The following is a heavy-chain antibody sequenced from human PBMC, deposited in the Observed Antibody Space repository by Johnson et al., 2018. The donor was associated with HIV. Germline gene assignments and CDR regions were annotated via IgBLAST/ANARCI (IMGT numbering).Heavy chain of an antibody. J-gene: IGHJ3*02. CDR3: AHLISWGIAVADAFDI. CDR2: ISYDGSNK. V-gene: IGHV3-30-3*01. D-gene: IGHD6-19*01. CDR1: GFTFSSYA. Sequence: QVQLVESGGGVVQPGRSLRLSCAASGFTFSSYAMHWVRQAPGKGLDWVAVISYDGSNKYYADSVKGRFTISRDNSKNTLYLQMNSLRAEDTAVYYCAHLISWGIAVADAFDIWGQGTMVTVSS.